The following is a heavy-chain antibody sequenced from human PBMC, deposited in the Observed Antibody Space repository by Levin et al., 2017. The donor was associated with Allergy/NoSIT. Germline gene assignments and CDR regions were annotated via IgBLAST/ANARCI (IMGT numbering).Heavy chain of an antibody. V-gene: IGHV3-30*18. CDR2: ISYDGSNK. CDR3: AKDQHRGQQLSYYYGLDV. D-gene: IGHD6-13*01. J-gene: IGHJ6*02. Sequence: GESLKISCAVSGFSFSSYGMHWVRQAPGKGLEWVAVISYDGSNKYYADSVKGRFTISRDNSKNTLYLQMNSPRVEDTAVYYCAKDQHRGQQLSYYYGLDVWGQGTTVTVSS. CDR1: GFSFSSYG.